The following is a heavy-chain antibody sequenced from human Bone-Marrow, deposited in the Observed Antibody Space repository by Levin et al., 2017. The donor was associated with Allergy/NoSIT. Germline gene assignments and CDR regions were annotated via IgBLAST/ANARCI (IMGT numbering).Heavy chain of an antibody. CDR2: ISHDGYNQ. D-gene: IGHD2-8*02. CDR3: TIEAYDATGGYFDY. Sequence: LSLTCAASGFSFRKYGMHWVRQTPGKGLEWVAVISHDGYNQYYADSVRGRFTISRDNSNNAAYLQMNSLTADDTAVYYCTIEAYDATGGYFDYWGHGTLVTVSS. CDR1: GFSFRKYG. J-gene: IGHJ4*01. V-gene: IGHV3-30*03.